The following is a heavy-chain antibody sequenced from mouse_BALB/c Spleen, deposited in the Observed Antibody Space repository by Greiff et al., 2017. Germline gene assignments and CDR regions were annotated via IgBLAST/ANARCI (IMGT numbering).Heavy chain of an antibody. CDR3: AMITTHYYAMDY. CDR1: GYTFTDYN. J-gene: IGHJ4*01. CDR2: INPNNGGT. D-gene: IGHD2-4*01. V-gene: IGHV1-18*01. Sequence: VQLQQSGPELVKPGASVKIPCKASGYTFTDYNMDWVKQSHGKSLEWIGDINPNNGGTIYNQKFKGKATLTVDKSSSTAYMELRSLTSEDTAVYYCAMITTHYYAMDYWGQGTSVTVSS.